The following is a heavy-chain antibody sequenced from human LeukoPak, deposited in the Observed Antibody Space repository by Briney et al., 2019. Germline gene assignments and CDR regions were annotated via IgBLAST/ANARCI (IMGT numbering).Heavy chain of an antibody. CDR3: ARDSAKETYGDYEGY. D-gene: IGHD4-17*01. Sequence: PGGSLRLSCAASGFTVSSNYMSWVRQAPGKGLEWVSVIYSGGSTYYADSVKGRFTISRDNSKNTLYLQMNSLRAEDTAVYYCARDSAKETYGDYEGYWGQGTLVTVSS. V-gene: IGHV3-53*01. CDR1: GFTVSSNY. J-gene: IGHJ4*02. CDR2: IYSGGST.